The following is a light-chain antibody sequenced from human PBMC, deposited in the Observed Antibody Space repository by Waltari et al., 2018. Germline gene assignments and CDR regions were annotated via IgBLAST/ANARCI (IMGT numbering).Light chain of an antibody. J-gene: IGLJ1*01. CDR2: KDT. CDR1: AFPKPF. CDR3: QSADSSGTYEV. Sequence: SSELTPPPSVSVSPGQSARITFSGDAFPKPFAYWYQQKPGQAPVVVIYKDTERPSGIPERFSGSSSGTTVTLTISGVQAEDEADYYCQSADSSGTYEVFGTGTKVTVL. V-gene: IGLV3-25*03.